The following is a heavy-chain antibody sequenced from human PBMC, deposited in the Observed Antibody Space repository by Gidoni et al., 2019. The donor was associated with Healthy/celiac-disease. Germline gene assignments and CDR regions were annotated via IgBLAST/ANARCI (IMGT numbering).Heavy chain of an antibody. CDR1: GFTFSSYA. D-gene: IGHD4-17*01. Sequence: EVQLLESGGGLVQPGGSLRLSCAASGFTFSSYAMRWVRQAPGKGLEWVSAISGSGGSTYYADSVKGRFTISRDNSKNTLYLQMNSLRAEDTAVYYCAKLHGDYVQGWFDPWGQGTLVTVSP. CDR3: AKLHGDYVQGWFDP. J-gene: IGHJ5*02. V-gene: IGHV3-23*01. CDR2: ISGSGGST.